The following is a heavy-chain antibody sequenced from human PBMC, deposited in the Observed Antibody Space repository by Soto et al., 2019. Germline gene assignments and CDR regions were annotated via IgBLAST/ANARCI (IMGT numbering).Heavy chain of an antibody. CDR1: NASISSRKW. CDR2: IYHSGSI. D-gene: IGHD3-10*01. J-gene: IGHJ3*02. Sequence: PSETLSLTCTVSNASISSRKWWTWVRQTPAKELEWIGEIYHSGSINHNPSLKSRVTMSVDKSNNQFSLKMTSVTAADTAVYYCASKFRELLADAFDIWGQGTVVTVS. V-gene: IGHV4-4*02. CDR3: ASKFRELLADAFDI.